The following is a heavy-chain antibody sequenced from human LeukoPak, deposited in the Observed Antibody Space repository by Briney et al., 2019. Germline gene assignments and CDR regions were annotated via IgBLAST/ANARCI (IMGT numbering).Heavy chain of an antibody. D-gene: IGHD6-13*01. CDR2: ISGSGGST. CDR1: GFTFSSYA. V-gene: IGHV3-23*01. Sequence: PGGSLRLSCAASGFTFSSYAMSWVRQAPGKGLEWVSAISGSGGSTYYADSVKGRFTISRDNSKNTLYLQMNSLRAEDTAVYYCAKGPYSSSWYSYFDYWGKGTLVTVSS. CDR3: AKGPYSSSWYSYFDY. J-gene: IGHJ4*02.